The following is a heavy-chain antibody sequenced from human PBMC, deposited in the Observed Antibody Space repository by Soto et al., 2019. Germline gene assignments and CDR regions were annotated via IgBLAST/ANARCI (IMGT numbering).Heavy chain of an antibody. Sequence: QVQLVESGGGVVQPGRSLRLSCAASGFTFSSYGMHWVRQAPGKGLEWVAVIWYDGSNKYYADSVKGRFTISRDNSKNTLYLQMNSLRAEDTAVYYCARERIKSFVFDYWGQGTLVTVSS. V-gene: IGHV3-33*01. CDR3: ARERIKSFVFDY. D-gene: IGHD3-10*01. CDR2: IWYDGSNK. CDR1: GFTFSSYG. J-gene: IGHJ4*02.